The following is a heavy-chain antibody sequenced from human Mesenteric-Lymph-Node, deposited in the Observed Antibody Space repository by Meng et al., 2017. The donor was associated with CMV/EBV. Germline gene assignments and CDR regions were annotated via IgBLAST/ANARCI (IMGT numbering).Heavy chain of an antibody. CDR1: GFTFSSYS. D-gene: IGHD2-15*01. CDR2: ISSRSSTI. V-gene: IGHV3-48*04. J-gene: IGHJ4*02. CDR3: ASRGYCRGCRCYSGPSPAHDY. Sequence: GGSLRLSCAADGFTFSSYSMTWVRQAPGKGLEWVAYISSRSSTIYYADSVKGRFTIARDNAKNTLYLQINSLRAEYTAVYYCASRGYCRGCRCYSGPSPAHDYWGQGTLVTVSS.